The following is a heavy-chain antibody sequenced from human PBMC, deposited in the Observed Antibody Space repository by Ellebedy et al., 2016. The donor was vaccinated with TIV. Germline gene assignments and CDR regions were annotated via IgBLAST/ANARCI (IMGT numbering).Heavy chain of an antibody. J-gene: IGHJ6*02. CDR3: ASQKYYYDSSGPGMDV. Sequence: PGGSLRLSCAASGFTFSSYAMSWVRQAPGKGLEWVSAISGSGGSTYYADSVKGRFTISRDNSKNTLYLQMNSLRAEDTAVYYCASQKYYYDSSGPGMDVWGQGTTVTVSS. D-gene: IGHD3-22*01. V-gene: IGHV3-23*01. CDR1: GFTFSSYA. CDR2: ISGSGGST.